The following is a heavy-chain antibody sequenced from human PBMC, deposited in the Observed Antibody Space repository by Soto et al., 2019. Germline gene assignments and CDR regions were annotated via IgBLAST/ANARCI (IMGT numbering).Heavy chain of an antibody. CDR2: IIPIFGTA. V-gene: IGHV1-69*01. J-gene: IGHJ4*02. CDR1: GGTFSSYA. CDR3: ARGEGYSYGGPVGYFDY. D-gene: IGHD5-18*01. Sequence: QVQLVQSGAEVKKPGSSVKVSCKASGGTFSSYAISWVRQAPGQGLEWMGGIIPIFGTANYAQKFQGRVTIAADESTSTAYMELSSLRSEDTAVYYCARGEGYSYGGPVGYFDYWGQGTLVTVSS.